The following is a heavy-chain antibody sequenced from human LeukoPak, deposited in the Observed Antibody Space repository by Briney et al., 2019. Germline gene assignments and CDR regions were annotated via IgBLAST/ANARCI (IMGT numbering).Heavy chain of an antibody. CDR3: ARDAPGSNTGDY. CDR2: IDRSSRTM. Sequence: PGGSLRLSCAASGFTFSSYEFNWVRQAPGKGLEWDSYIDRSSRTMYYADSVKGRFTISRDNAKNSLYLQMHSLRAEDTAVYYCARDAPGSNTGDYWGPGTLVTVSS. CDR1: GFTFSSYE. V-gene: IGHV3-48*03. J-gene: IGHJ4*02. D-gene: IGHD1-14*01.